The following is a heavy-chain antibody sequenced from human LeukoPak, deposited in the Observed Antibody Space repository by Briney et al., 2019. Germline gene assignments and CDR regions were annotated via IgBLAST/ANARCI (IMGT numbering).Heavy chain of an antibody. CDR3: ARDRDCSGGSCYAWFDP. CDR2: INPNSGGT. J-gene: IGHJ5*02. V-gene: IGHV1-2*02. CDR1: GYTFTGYY. D-gene: IGHD2-15*01. Sequence: ASVKVSCKASGYTFTGYYMHWVRQAPGQGLEWMGWINPNSGGTNYAQKFQGRVTMTRDTSISTAYMELSRLRSDGTAVYYCARDRDCSGGSCYAWFDPWGQGTLVTVSS.